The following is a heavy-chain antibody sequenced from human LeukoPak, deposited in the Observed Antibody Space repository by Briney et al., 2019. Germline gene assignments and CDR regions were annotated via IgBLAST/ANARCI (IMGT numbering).Heavy chain of an antibody. V-gene: IGHV3-7*01. CDR3: AREDGYCSGGNCYSYFVS. Sequence: PGGSLRLSCAASGFTFTDYWMSWVRQAPGKGLEWVAFIRKRGIETNCVDSVKGRFTITRDNARNSLFLQMNSLRAEDTAVYYCAREDGYCSGGNCYSYFVSWGQGTLVTVSS. CDR2: IRKRGIET. D-gene: IGHD2-15*01. CDR1: GFTFTDYW. J-gene: IGHJ4*02.